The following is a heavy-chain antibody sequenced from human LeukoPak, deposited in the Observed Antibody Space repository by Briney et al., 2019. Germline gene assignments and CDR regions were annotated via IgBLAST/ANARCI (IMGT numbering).Heavy chain of an antibody. D-gene: IGHD3-22*01. CDR3: AITYDSSGHPQPDFDY. CDR1: GFTFSSYA. Sequence: GGSLRLSCAASGFTFSSYAMSWVRQAPGKGLEWVSAISGSGGSTYYADSVKGRFTISRDNSKNTLYLQMNSLRAEDTAVYYCAITYDSSGHPQPDFDYWGQGTLVTVSS. CDR2: ISGSGGST. J-gene: IGHJ4*02. V-gene: IGHV3-23*01.